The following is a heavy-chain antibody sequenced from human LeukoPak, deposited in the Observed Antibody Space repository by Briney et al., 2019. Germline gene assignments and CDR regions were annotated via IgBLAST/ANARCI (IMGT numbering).Heavy chain of an antibody. CDR3: AKDLTTLFLASDV. V-gene: IGHV3-30*18. D-gene: IGHD4-11*01. J-gene: IGHJ3*01. CDR1: GFTFSAYG. CDR2: ISNDGDNK. Sequence: PGGSLRLSCVASGFTFSAYGMQWVRQAQGKGLEWVAVISNDGDNKYYSNSVKGRFTISRDSSKNTLYLQMNSLRPEDTAVYSCAKDLTTLFLASDVWGLGTMVTVSS.